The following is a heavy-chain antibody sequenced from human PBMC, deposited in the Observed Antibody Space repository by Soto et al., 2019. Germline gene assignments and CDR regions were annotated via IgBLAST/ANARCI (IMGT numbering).Heavy chain of an antibody. CDR1: GGSIISYY. D-gene: IGHD3-10*01. J-gene: IGHJ4*02. CDR3: ARGGVFDY. CDR2: IYYSGST. Sequence: SETLSLTCTVSGGSIISYYWSWIRQPPGKGLEWIGYIYYSGSTNYNPSLKSRVTISVDTSKNQFSLKLSSVTAADTAVYYCARGGVFDYWGQGTLVTVSS. V-gene: IGHV4-59*01.